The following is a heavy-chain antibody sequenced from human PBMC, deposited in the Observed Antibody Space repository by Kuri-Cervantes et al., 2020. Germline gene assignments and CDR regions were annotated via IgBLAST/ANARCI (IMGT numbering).Heavy chain of an antibody. CDR3: EKTQKLQLRDFDWLLPVDF. Sequence: GGSLRLSCAASGFTFSSYWMHWVRQAPGKGLVWVSRINSDGSSTSYADSVKGRFTISRDNAKNTLYLQMNSLRAEDTAVYYGEKTQKLQLRDFDWLLPVDFWGQGTLVTVSS. CDR2: INSDGSST. V-gene: IGHV3-74*01. J-gene: IGHJ4*02. CDR1: GFTFSSYW. D-gene: IGHD3-9*01.